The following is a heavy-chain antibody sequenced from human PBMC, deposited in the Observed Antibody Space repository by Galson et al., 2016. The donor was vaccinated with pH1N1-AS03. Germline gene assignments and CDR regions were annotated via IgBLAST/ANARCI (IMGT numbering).Heavy chain of an antibody. CDR2: ISGRSGVT. CDR3: VKDFGIGWELQHFDW. V-gene: IGHV3-23*01. J-gene: IGHJ4*02. D-gene: IGHD1-26*01. Sequence: SLRLSCAASGFTFDNFAISWVRQAPGQGLEWVASISGRSGVTYYPASVKGRFTISRDNSRNILDLQMSNLRAEDTARYFCVKDFGIGWELQHFDWWGQGTLLTVSS. CDR1: GFTFDNFA.